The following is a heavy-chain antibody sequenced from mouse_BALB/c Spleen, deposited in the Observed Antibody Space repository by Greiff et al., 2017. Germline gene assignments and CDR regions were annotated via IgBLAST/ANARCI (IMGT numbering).Heavy chain of an antibody. J-gene: IGHJ4*01. CDR1: GYSITSDYA. CDR2: ISYSGST. Sequence: EVQLQQSGPGLVKPSQSLSLTCTVTGYSITSDYAWNWIRQFPGNKLEWMGYISYSGSTSYNPSLKSRISITRDTSKNQFFLQSNSVTTEDTATYYCAREGDYDRDAMDYWGQGTSVTVSS. CDR3: AREGDYDRDAMDY. D-gene: IGHD2-4*01. V-gene: IGHV3-2*02.